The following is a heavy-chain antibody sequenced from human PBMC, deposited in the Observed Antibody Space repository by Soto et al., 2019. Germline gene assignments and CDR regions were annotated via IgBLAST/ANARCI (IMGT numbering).Heavy chain of an antibody. V-gene: IGHV1-18*01. D-gene: IGHD2-15*01. CDR2: ISGHNGNT. CDR1: GYTFINYD. Sequence: QVQLVQSGAEMKKPGASVRVSCKASGYTFINYDFSWVRQAPGQGLEWMGWISGHNGNTKYAQKFQGRVTVTTDTSTTTAYMELRSIRSDATAVYYCARDTAVAFDYWGQGTLVTVSS. CDR3: ARDTAVAFDY. J-gene: IGHJ4*02.